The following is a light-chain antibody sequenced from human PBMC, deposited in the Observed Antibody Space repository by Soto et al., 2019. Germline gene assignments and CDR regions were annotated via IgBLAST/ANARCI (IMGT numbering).Light chain of an antibody. V-gene: IGKV3-15*01. Sequence: EVVMTQSPATLSVSPGERVTLSCRASQSINAHLAWYQQKPGQAPRLLIHGASTRATGIPARFSGSGFGTDLILTVSRLQSEDFAVYYCQQYNTWLWTCGQGTKVELQ. CDR1: QSINAH. J-gene: IGKJ1*01. CDR2: GAS. CDR3: QQYNTWLWT.